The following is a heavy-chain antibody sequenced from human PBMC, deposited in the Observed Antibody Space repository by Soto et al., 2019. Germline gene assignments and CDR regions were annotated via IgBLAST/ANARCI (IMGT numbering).Heavy chain of an antibody. CDR2: NNPYNSNT. J-gene: IGHJ4*02. V-gene: IGHV1-18*01. CDR1: GYSFTSYG. CDR3: ARGGGGDPLDY. Sequence: QIQLVQSGAEVKKPGASVKVSCKASGYSFTSYGITWVRRAPGRGLEWMGWNNPYNSNTNFEERVQGRVTLPTGSSTTTVYMDPRGLTSDDTAVYYCARGGGGDPLDYWGQGTPVTVSS. D-gene: IGHD2-21*02.